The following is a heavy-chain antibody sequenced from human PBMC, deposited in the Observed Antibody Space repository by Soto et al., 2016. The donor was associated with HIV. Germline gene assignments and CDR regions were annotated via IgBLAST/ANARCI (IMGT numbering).Heavy chain of an antibody. CDR1: GGSISSYY. Sequence: QVQLQESDPGLVKPSETLSLTCTVSGGSISSYYWSWIRQPPGKGLEWIGYIYYSGSTNYNPSLKSRVTISIDTSKDQFSLKLSSVTAADTAVYYCARSGYCSGGSCYYYYYMDVWGKGTTVTVSS. V-gene: IGHV4-59*01. CDR2: IYYSGST. D-gene: IGHD2-15*01. J-gene: IGHJ6*03. CDR3: ARSGYCSGGSCYYYYYMDV.